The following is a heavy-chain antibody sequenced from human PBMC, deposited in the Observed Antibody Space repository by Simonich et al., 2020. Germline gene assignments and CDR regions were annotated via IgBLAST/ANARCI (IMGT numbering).Heavy chain of an antibody. Sequence: QVQLVQSGAEVKKPGASVKVSCKASGYTFTSYDINWERQATGQGIGGKGWKNPNSGNTGYEQQFQGRVTITRNTSISTAYMELSSLRSEDTAVYYCARARYCSSTSCYNWFDPWGQGTLVTVSS. J-gene: IGHJ5*02. V-gene: IGHV1-8*03. CDR1: GYTFTSYD. CDR3: ARARYCSSTSCYNWFDP. CDR2: KNPNSGNT. D-gene: IGHD2-2*01.